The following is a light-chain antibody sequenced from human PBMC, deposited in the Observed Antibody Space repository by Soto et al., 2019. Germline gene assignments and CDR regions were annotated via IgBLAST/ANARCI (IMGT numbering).Light chain of an antibody. Sequence: DIQMTQSPSTLSASIGDRVAITCWASDNIGPWVAWYQQKPGKAPKLLIYKASTLETGAPSRFAGSGSGTGFTLTITRLQPDDFATYYCQQYKSYARTFGQGTKVEIK. CDR1: DNIGPW. V-gene: IGKV1-5*03. CDR3: QQYKSYART. J-gene: IGKJ1*01. CDR2: KAS.